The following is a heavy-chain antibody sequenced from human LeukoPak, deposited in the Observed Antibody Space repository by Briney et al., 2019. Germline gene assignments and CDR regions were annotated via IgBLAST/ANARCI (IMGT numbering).Heavy chain of an antibody. CDR1: GFTFSSYA. CDR2: ISGSGGST. V-gene: IGHV3-23*01. Sequence: GGSLRLSCAASGFTFSSYAMSWVCQAPGKGLEWVSAISGSGGSTYYADSVKGRFTISRDNSKNTLYLQMNSLRAEDTAVYYCAKDQTIAVAGHFDYWGQGTLVTVSS. J-gene: IGHJ4*02. CDR3: AKDQTIAVAGHFDY. D-gene: IGHD6-19*01.